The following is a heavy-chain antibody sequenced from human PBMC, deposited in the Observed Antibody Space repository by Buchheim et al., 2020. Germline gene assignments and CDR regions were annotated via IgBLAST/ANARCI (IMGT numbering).Heavy chain of an antibody. D-gene: IGHD3-22*01. J-gene: IGHJ4*02. CDR1: GGSISSSNW. CDR2: IFHSGST. CDR3: ARVGSGYPPDFFDY. Sequence: QVQLQESGPGLVKPSGTLSLTCGVSGGSISSSNWWSWVRQPPGKGLEWIGEIFHSGSTNYNASLKSRITMSIDQSKNQFSLELSSMTAADTAVYFCARVGSGYPPDFFDYWGQGTL. V-gene: IGHV4-4*02.